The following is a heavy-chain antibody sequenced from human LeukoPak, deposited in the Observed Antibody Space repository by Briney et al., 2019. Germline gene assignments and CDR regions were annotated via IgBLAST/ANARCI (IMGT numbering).Heavy chain of an antibody. CDR3: ARDATNYYYYGMDV. V-gene: IGHV3-53*01. CDR1: GFTVSSNY. J-gene: IGHJ6*02. D-gene: IGHD5-12*01. CDR2: IYSGGST. Sequence: GGSLRLSCAASGFTVSSNYMSWVRQAPGKGLEWVSVIYSGGSTYYADSVKGRFTISRDNSKSTLYLQMNSLRAEDTAVYYCARDATNYYYYGMDVWGQGTTVTVSS.